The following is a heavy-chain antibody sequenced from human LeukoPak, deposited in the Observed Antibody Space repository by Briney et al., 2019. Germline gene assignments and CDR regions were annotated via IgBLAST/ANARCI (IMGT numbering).Heavy chain of an antibody. CDR2: ITTSGSET. CDR3: ARERINCYGDCYDY. D-gene: IGHD4/OR15-4a*01. Sequence: GGSLRLSCAASGFTFSDHDMDWVRQAPGKGLEWVSFITTSGSETFYADSVKGRFTNSRDNAKNSLYLQMNNLRAEDSGLYYCARERINCYGDCYDYWGQGTLVTFSS. V-gene: IGHV3-48*03. J-gene: IGHJ4*02. CDR1: GFTFSDHD.